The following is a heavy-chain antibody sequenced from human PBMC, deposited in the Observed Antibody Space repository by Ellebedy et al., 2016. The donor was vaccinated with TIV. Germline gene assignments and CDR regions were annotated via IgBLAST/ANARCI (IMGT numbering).Heavy chain of an antibody. CDR3: ASGDGVV. Sequence: GESLKISCAASGFTFSSYSMHWVRQAPGKGLEWVAAISYDGTDKYYADSVKGRFTISRDNAKNSLYLQMNSLRDEDTAVYYCASGDGVVWGQGTLVTVSS. CDR2: ISYDGTDK. D-gene: IGHD1-26*01. CDR1: GFTFSSYS. J-gene: IGHJ4*02. V-gene: IGHV3-30-3*01.